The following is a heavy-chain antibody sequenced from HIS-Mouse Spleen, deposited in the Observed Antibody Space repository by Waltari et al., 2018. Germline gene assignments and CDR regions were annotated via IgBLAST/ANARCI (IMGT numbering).Heavy chain of an antibody. Sequence: EVQLVESGGGLGKPGGSLRLSCAASGFPFSGSGLNWVHQAPGKGLEWVSSISSSSSYIYYADSVKGRFTISRDNAKNSLYLQMNSLRAEDTAVYYCARDAGADYWGQGTLVTVSS. CDR3: ARDAGADY. J-gene: IGHJ4*02. CDR2: ISSSSSYI. D-gene: IGHD7-27*01. V-gene: IGHV3-21*01. CDR1: GFPFSGSG.